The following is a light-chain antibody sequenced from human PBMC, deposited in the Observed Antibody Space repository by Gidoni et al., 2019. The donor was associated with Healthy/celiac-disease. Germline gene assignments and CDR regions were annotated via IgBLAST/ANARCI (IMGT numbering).Light chain of an antibody. CDR2: DAS. CDR1: QSVSSY. Sequence: ELVLTQPPATLSLSPGEKATLSCRAGQSVSSYLAWYQQKPGQAPRLLIYDASNRATGIPARFSGSGSGTDFTLTISSLVPEDFAVYYCQQRSNWPLFITFGGGTKVEIK. J-gene: IGKJ4*01. CDR3: QQRSNWPLFIT. V-gene: IGKV3-11*01.